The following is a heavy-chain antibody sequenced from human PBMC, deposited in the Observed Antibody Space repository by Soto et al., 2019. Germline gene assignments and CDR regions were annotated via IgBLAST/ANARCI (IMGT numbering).Heavy chain of an antibody. D-gene: IGHD3-3*01. J-gene: IGHJ4*02. V-gene: IGHV1-69*02. CDR2: IIPILGIA. CDR1: GGTFSSYT. CDR3: ARVKFTQESHWSGLDY. Sequence: ASVKVSCKASGGTFSSYTISWVRQAPGQGLEWMGRIIPILGIANYAQKFQGRVTITADKSTSTAYMELSSLRSEDTAVYYCARVKFTQESHWSGLDYWGQGTLVTVSS.